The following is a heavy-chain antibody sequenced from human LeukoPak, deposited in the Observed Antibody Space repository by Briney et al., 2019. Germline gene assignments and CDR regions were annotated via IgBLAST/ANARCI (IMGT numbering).Heavy chain of an antibody. Sequence: PGGYLRLYCEASGLTFSSSDMHWVRQATGKGLEWVSTISTAGDPYYPGSVKGRFTISRANAKNSLYLQMNSLRAGDTAVYYCARGSGSSSWYSLDCWGQGTLVTVSS. D-gene: IGHD6-13*01. CDR1: GLTFSSSD. CDR2: ISTAGDP. V-gene: IGHV3-13*05. J-gene: IGHJ4*02. CDR3: ARGSGSSSWYSLDC.